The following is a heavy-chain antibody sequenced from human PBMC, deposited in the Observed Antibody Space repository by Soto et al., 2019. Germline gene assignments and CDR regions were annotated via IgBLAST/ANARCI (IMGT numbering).Heavy chain of an antibody. D-gene: IGHD6-19*01. CDR3: ARHYSSGARNWFDP. CDR2: IYYSGST. Sequence: QLQLQESGPGLVKPSETLSLTCSVSGGSINSSSYFWGWVRQPPGKGLEWIGSIYYSGSTYYNPSLRSRVTISVDTSKNQSSLKLSSVTPADTAVFYCARHYSSGARNWFDPWGQGTLVTVSS. V-gene: IGHV4-39*01. CDR1: GGSINSSSYF. J-gene: IGHJ5*02.